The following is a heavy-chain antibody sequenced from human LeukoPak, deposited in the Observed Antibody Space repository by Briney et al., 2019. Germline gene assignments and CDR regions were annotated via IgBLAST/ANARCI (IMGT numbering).Heavy chain of an antibody. J-gene: IGHJ6*02. CDR1: GFTFSSYS. CDR2: ISSSSSYI. CDR3: ATTKDIVVVPAAIGYYYGMDV. V-gene: IGHV3-21*01. D-gene: IGHD2-2*02. Sequence: GGSLRLSCAASGFTFSSYSMNWVRQAPGKELEWVSSISSSSSYIYYADSVKGRFTISRDNAKNSLYLQMNSLRAEDTAVYYCATTKDIVVVPAAIGYYYGMDVWGQGTTVTVSS.